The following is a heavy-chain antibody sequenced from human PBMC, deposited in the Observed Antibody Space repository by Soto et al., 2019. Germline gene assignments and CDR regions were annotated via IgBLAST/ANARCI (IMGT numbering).Heavy chain of an antibody. CDR1: GFTFSNYA. Sequence: EVQLLESGGGLVQPGGSLRLSCAASGFTFSNYAMSWVRQAPGKGLEWVSYISYSGSSIYYADSVKGRFTISRDNAKKSLYLQMNSLRADDTAVYYCAREGSGDDFDYWGQGTLVTVSS. CDR2: ISYSGSSI. V-gene: IGHV3-48*03. D-gene: IGHD3-10*01. CDR3: AREGSGDDFDY. J-gene: IGHJ4*02.